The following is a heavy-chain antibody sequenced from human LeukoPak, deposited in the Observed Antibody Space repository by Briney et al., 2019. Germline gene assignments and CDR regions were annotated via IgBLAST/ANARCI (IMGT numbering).Heavy chain of an antibody. Sequence: PSGTLSLTCAVSGGSISSSNWWSWVRQPPGKGLEWIGEMFHSGSTNYNPSLKSRVTISVDKSKNHFSLNLSSVTAADTAVYYCARAHPKMVPDYWGQGTLVTVSS. CDR2: MFHSGST. CDR1: GGSISSSNW. J-gene: IGHJ4*02. CDR3: ARAHPKMVPDY. V-gene: IGHV4-4*02. D-gene: IGHD5-24*01.